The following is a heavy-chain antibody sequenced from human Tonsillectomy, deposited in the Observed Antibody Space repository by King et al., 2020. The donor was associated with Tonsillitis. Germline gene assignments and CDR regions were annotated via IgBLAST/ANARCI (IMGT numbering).Heavy chain of an antibody. Sequence: QLVQSGAEVKKPGASVKVSCKASGYTFSGYGFSWVRQAPGQGLEWMGWISGYNGITNYAQKFQGRVVVTIDTATTTADMELRILSSDDTAVYYCARSRDTVLRYFDWLFDFWGQGTLVTVSS. V-gene: IGHV1-18*04. CDR3: ARSRDTVLRYFDWLFDF. CDR1: GYTFSGYG. CDR2: ISGYNGIT. D-gene: IGHD3-9*01. J-gene: IGHJ4*02.